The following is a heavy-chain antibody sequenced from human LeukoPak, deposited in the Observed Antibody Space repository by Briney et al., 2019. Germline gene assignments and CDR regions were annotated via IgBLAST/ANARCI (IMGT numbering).Heavy chain of an antibody. Sequence: ASVKVSCKASGGTFSSYAISWVRQAPGQGLEWMGGFDPEDGETIYAQKFQGRVTMTEDTSTDTAYMELSSLRSEDTAVYYCATAGCSSTSCQHGPTGSDYYYYGMDVWGQGTTVTVSS. J-gene: IGHJ6*02. CDR1: GGTFSSYA. D-gene: IGHD2-2*01. V-gene: IGHV1-24*01. CDR3: ATAGCSSTSCQHGPTGSDYYYYGMDV. CDR2: FDPEDGET.